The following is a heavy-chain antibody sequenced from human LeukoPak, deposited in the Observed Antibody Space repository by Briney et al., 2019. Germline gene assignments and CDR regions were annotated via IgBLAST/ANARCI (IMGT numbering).Heavy chain of an antibody. CDR3: AKGGQEPYSSSWYGSGY. D-gene: IGHD6-13*01. J-gene: IGHJ4*02. V-gene: IGHV3-30*04. CDR2: ISYDGSNK. Sequence: GGSLRLSCAASGFTFSSYAMHWARQAAGKGLEWVAVISYDGSNKYYADSVKGRFTISRDNSKNTLYLQMNSLRAEDTALYYCAKGGQEPYSSSWYGSGYWGQGTLVTVSS. CDR1: GFTFSSYA.